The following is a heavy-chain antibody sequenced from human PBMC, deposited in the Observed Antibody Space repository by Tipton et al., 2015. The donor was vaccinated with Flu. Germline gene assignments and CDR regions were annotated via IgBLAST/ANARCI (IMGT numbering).Heavy chain of an antibody. CDR1: GYDFTSAW. V-gene: IGHV5-51*03. Sequence: QLVQSGAEVKKPGESQTISCQGSGYDFTSAWIAWVRLTPGKGLEWIGTIYPGDSDTTYNPSFEGQVTISAAKFISTAYLQWSSLRTSDSAIYFCARRSALDAFDIWGQGTVLAVSP. CDR3: ARRSALDAFDI. J-gene: IGHJ3*02. CDR2: IYPGDSDT.